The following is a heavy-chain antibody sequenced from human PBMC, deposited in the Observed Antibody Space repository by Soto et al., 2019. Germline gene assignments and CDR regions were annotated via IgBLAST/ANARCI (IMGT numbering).Heavy chain of an antibody. Sequence: GASVKVSCKASGYTFTSYGISWVRQAPGQGLEWMGWISAYNGNTNYAQKLQGRVTMTTDTSTSTAYMELRSLRSDDTAVYYCARDKRITIFGVVRIPTDAFEIWGQGTMVTVS. V-gene: IGHV1-18*04. CDR3: ARDKRITIFGVVRIPTDAFEI. CDR1: GYTFTSYG. J-gene: IGHJ3*02. D-gene: IGHD3-3*01. CDR2: ISAYNGNT.